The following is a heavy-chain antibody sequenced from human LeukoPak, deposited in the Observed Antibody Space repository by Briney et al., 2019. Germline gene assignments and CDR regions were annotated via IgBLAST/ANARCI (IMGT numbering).Heavy chain of an antibody. CDR2: IYSSGST. CDR3: GAYVWGSNFDY. Sequence: SETLSLTCTVSGGSISSYYWSWIRQPAGKGLEWTGRIYSSGSTNYNPSLKSRVTMSVDTSKNQFSLKLSSVTAADTAVDYCGAYVWGSNFDYWGQGTLVTVSS. D-gene: IGHD3-16*01. J-gene: IGHJ4*02. CDR1: GGSISSYY. V-gene: IGHV4-4*07.